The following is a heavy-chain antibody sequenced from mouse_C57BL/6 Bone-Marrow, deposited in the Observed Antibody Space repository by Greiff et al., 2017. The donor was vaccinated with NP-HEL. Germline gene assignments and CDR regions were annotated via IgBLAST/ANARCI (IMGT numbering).Heavy chain of an antibody. J-gene: IGHJ4*01. CDR3: ARPLIVTTVVAKGYYAMDY. CDR2: ISNGGGST. CDR1: GFTFSDYY. Sequence: EVKLVVSGGGLVQPGGSLKLSCAASGFTFSDYYMYWVRQTPEKRLEWVAYISNGGGSTYYPDTVKGRFTISRDNAKTTLYLQMSRLKSEDTAMYYCARPLIVTTVVAKGYYAMDYWGQGTSVTVSS. D-gene: IGHD1-1*01. V-gene: IGHV5-12*01.